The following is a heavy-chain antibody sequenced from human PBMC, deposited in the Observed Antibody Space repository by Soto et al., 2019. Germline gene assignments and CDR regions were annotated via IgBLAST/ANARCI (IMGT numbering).Heavy chain of an antibody. V-gene: IGHV3-23*01. CDR2: ISNNGGRT. CDR1: GFTFSTYA. CDR3: AKGSSTSCYGYDFDY. J-gene: IGHJ4*02. Sequence: GGSLRLSCAASGFTFSTYAMAWIRQAPGKGLEWVSGISNNGGRTYYAASVKGRFTISRDNSKNTVYMQMNSLRAEDTAVYYCAKGSSTSCYGYDFDYWGQGNLVTVSS. D-gene: IGHD2-2*01.